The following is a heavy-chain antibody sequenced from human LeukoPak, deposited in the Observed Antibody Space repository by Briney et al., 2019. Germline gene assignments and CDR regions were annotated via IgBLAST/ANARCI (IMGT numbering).Heavy chain of an antibody. V-gene: IGHV1-18*01. J-gene: IGHJ4*02. D-gene: IGHD2-2*01. CDR2: ISAYNGNT. Sequence: GASVKVSCKASGYSFTSYGISWVRQAPGQGLEWMGWISAYNGNTNYAQRLQGRVTMTTDTSTSTAYMELSSLRSEDTAVYYCARGPRGRGYCSSTSCYGPFDYWGQGTLVTVSS. CDR3: ARGPRGRGYCSSTSCYGPFDY. CDR1: GYSFTSYG.